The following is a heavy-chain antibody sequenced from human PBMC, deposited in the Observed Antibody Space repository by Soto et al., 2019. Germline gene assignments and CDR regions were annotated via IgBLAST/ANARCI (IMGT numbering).Heavy chain of an antibody. D-gene: IGHD2-15*01. CDR3: ARRAPQDIVVVVAATSWDAFDI. Sequence: SETLSLTCAVYGGSFSGYYWSWIRQPPGKGLEWIGEINHSGSTNYNPSLKSRVTISVDTSKNQFSLKLSSVTAADTAVYYCARRAPQDIVVVVAATSWDAFDIWGQGTMVTVSS. V-gene: IGHV4-34*01. CDR2: INHSGST. CDR1: GGSFSGYY. J-gene: IGHJ3*02.